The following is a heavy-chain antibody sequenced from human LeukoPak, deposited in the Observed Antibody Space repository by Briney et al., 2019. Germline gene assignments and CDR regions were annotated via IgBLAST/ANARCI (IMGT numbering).Heavy chain of an antibody. CDR3: AREGLRYFDWWNLGYYMDV. CDR2: ISSSSGYI. V-gene: IGHV3-21*01. Sequence: GGSLRLSCAASGFTFSSYSMNWVRQAPGKGLEWVSSISSSSGYIYYADSLKGRFTISRDNAKNSLYLQMNSLRAEDTAVYYCAREGLRYFDWWNLGYYMDVWGKETTVTISS. CDR1: GFTFSSYS. D-gene: IGHD3-9*01. J-gene: IGHJ6*03.